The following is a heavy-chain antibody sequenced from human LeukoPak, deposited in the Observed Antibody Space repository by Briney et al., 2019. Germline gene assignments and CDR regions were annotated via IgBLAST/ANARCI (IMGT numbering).Heavy chain of an antibody. D-gene: IGHD6-13*01. V-gene: IGHV3-30*04. CDR1: GFTFSSYA. J-gene: IGHJ4*02. Sequence: GGSLRLSCAASGFTFSSYAMHWVRQAPGKGLEWVALISFDGRNRYYADSVKGRFTISRDNSKNTLYVQMDSLRAEDTAVYYCVRPRGIAAAGIFGAFDYWGQGILVTVSS. CDR3: VRPRGIAAAGIFGAFDY. CDR2: ISFDGRNR.